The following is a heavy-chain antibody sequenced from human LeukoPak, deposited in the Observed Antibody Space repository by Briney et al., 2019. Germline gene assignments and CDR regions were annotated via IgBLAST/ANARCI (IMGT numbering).Heavy chain of an antibody. J-gene: IGHJ4*02. D-gene: IGHD1-26*01. CDR3: AKDLSGSYSTFDY. CDR2: INWIGGRT. Sequence: PGGSLRLSCAASGFTFDDYAMHWVRQAPGKGLEWVSGINWIGGRTGYADSVKGRFTISRDNSKNTLYLQMNSLRAEDTAVYYCAKDLSGSYSTFDYWGQGTLVTVSS. CDR1: GFTFDDYA. V-gene: IGHV3-20*04.